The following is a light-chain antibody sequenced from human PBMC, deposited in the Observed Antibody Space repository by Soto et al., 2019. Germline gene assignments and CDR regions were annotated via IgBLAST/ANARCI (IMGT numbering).Light chain of an antibody. V-gene: IGLV1-40*01. Sequence: QAVVTQPPSVSGAPGQRVTISCTGSSSNIGAGYDVHWYQQLPGTAPKLLIPGNNNRPSGVPDRFSGSKPGTSASLAITGLQTEYDDDYYCQSKDSSLSSLYVFGIGTKLTVL. J-gene: IGLJ1*01. CDR1: SSNIGAGYD. CDR3: QSKDSSLSSLYV. CDR2: GNN.